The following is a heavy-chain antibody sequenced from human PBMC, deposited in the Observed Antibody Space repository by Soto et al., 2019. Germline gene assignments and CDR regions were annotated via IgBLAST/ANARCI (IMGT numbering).Heavy chain of an antibody. CDR2: INPNSGGT. V-gene: IGHV1-2*02. CDR1: GYTFTGYY. Sequence: QVQLVQSGAEVKKPGASVKVSCKASGYTFTGYYMHWVRQAPGQGIEWMGWINPNSGGTNYAQKFQGRVTMTRDTSISTAYMELSRLRSDDTAVYYCARETIAAAGTHWFDPWGQGTLVTVSS. J-gene: IGHJ5*02. D-gene: IGHD6-13*01. CDR3: ARETIAAAGTHWFDP.